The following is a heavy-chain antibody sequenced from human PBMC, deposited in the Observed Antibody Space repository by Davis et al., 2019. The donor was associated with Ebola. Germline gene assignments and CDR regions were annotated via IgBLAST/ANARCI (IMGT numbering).Heavy chain of an antibody. Sequence: PSETLSLTCAVYGGSFSGYYWSWIRQPPGKGLEWIGEINHSGSTNYNPSLKSRVTIPVDTSKNQFSLKLRSVTAADTAVYYCASGGREWLRFLDYWGQGTVVTVSS. CDR1: GGSFSGYY. CDR3: ASGGREWLRFLDY. D-gene: IGHD5-12*01. V-gene: IGHV4-34*01. CDR2: INHSGST. J-gene: IGHJ4*02.